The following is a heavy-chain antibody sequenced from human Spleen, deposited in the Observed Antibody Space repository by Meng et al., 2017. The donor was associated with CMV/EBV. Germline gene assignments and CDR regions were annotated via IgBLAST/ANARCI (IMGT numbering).Heavy chain of an antibody. CDR2: ISSSSSYI. D-gene: IGHD2-15*01. Sequence: GGSLRLSCAASGFTFSSYSMNWVRQAPGKGLEWVSSISSSSSYIYYADSVKGRFTISRDNAKNSLYLQMNSLRPDETAIYYCARWPSIVNGLDVWGQGTTVTVSS. CDR3: ARWPSIVNGLDV. CDR1: GFTFSSYS. J-gene: IGHJ6*02. V-gene: IGHV3-21*01.